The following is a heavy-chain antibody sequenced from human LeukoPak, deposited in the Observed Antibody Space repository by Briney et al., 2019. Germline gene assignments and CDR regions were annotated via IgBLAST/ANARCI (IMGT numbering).Heavy chain of an antibody. V-gene: IGHV3-23*01. CDR2: ISGSGGST. D-gene: IGHD2-8*01. CDR1: GFTFSSYG. CDR3: AKFTKAHYFDY. J-gene: IGHJ4*02. Sequence: GGSLRLSCAASGFTFSSYGMSWVRQAPGKGLEWVSAISGSGGSTYYADSVKGRFTISRDNSKNTLYLQMNSLRAEDTAVYYRAKFTKAHYFDYWGQGTLVTVSS.